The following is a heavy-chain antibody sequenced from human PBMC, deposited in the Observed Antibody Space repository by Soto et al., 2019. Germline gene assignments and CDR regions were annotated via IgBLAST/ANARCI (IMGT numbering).Heavy chain of an antibody. D-gene: IGHD3-9*01. V-gene: IGHV1-8*01. Sequence: ASVKVSCKASGYTFTSYDINWVRQATGQGLEWMGWMNPNSGNTGYAQKFQGRVTMTRNTSISTAYMELSSLRSEDTAVYYCARGFAYFDWLPQGYWFDPWGQGTLVTVSS. CDR3: ARGFAYFDWLPQGYWFDP. CDR1: GYTFTSYD. J-gene: IGHJ5*02. CDR2: MNPNSGNT.